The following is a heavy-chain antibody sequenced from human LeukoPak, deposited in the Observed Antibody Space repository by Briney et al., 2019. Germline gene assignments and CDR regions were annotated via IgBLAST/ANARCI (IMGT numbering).Heavy chain of an antibody. CDR1: GVTVSNNY. J-gene: IGHJ4*02. CDR3: ARDPSAVALNTYG. V-gene: IGHV3-66*01. Sequence: GGTLRLSCAVSGVTVSNNYRNWVRQAPGKGLEWVSLIYSDGSTYYTPSLKGRFTISRDNSKNTLYLQMNPLRAEDTAVYYCARDPSAVALNTYGWGQGTLVSVSS. CDR2: IYSDGST. D-gene: IGHD2-15*01.